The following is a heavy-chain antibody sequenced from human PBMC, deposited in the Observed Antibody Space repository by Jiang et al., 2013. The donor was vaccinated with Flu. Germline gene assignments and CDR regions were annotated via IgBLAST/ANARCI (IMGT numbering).Heavy chain of an antibody. CDR3: TTSIVVVIGDAFDI. CDR2: IKSKTDGGTT. Sequence: GLVKPGGSLRLSCAASGFTFSNAWMGWVRQAPGKGLEWVGRIKSKTDGGTTDYAAPVKGRFTISRDDSKNTLYLQMNSLKTEDTAVYYCTTSIVVVIGDAFDIWGQGTMVTVSS. V-gene: IGHV3-15*01. J-gene: IGHJ3*02. D-gene: IGHD3-22*01. CDR1: GFTFSNAW.